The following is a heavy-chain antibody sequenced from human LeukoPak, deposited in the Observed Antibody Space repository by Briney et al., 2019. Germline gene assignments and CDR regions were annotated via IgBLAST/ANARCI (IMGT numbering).Heavy chain of an antibody. D-gene: IGHD3/OR15-3a*01. CDR2: IIPIFGTA. V-gene: IGHV1-69*01. Sequence: SVKVSCKASGGTFSSYAISWVRQAPGQGLEWMGGIIPIFGTANYAQKFQGRVTIIADESTSTAYMELSSLKSEDTAVYYCASGAYFLTGYDYYYGMDVWGKGTTVTVSS. J-gene: IGHJ6*04. CDR1: GGTFSSYA. CDR3: ASGAYFLTGYDYYYGMDV.